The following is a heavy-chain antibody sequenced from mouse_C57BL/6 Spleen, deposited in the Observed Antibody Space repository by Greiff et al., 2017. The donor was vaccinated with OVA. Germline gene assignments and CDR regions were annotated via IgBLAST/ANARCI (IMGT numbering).Heavy chain of an antibody. CDR2: IHPNSGST. Sequence: QVQLQQSGAELVKPGASVKLSCKASGYTFTSYWMHWVKQRPGQGLARLGMIHPNSGSTNYNEKFKSKATLTVDKSSSTAYMQLSSLTSEDSAVYDCARDGNYVRYAMDYWGQGTSVTVSS. CDR1: GYTFTSYW. CDR3: ARDGNYVRYAMDY. D-gene: IGHD2-1*01. J-gene: IGHJ4*01. V-gene: IGHV1-64*01.